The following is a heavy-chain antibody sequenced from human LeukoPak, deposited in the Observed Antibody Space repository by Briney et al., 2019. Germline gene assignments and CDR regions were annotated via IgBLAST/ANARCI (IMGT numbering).Heavy chain of an antibody. J-gene: IGHJ4*02. D-gene: IGHD3-22*01. CDR2: ISSSSSYI. Sequence: GGSLRLSCAASGFTFSSYSVNWVRQAPGEGLEWVSSISSSSSYIYYADSVKGRFTISRDNAKNSLYLQMNSLRAEDTAVYYCARDFSGYYDSSGYPFDYWGQGTLVTVSS. CDR1: GFTFSSYS. CDR3: ARDFSGYYDSSGYPFDY. V-gene: IGHV3-21*01.